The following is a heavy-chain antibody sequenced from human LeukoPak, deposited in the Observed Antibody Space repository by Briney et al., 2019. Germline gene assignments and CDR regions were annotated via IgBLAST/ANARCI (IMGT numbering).Heavy chain of an antibody. J-gene: IGHJ5*02. CDR2: IYTSGST. Sequence: PSETLSLTCTVSGGSISSYYWSWIRQPAGKGLEWIGRIYTSGSTNYNPSLKSRVTMSVDTSKSQFSLKLSSVTAADTAVYYCARDRRFIRMYSSNWFDPWGQGTLVTVSS. CDR1: GGSISSYY. CDR3: ARDRRFIRMYSSNWFDP. V-gene: IGHV4-4*07. D-gene: IGHD5-18*01.